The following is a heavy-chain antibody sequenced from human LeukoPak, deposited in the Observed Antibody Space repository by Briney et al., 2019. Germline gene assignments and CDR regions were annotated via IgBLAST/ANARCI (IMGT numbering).Heavy chain of an antibody. D-gene: IGHD3-9*01. V-gene: IGHV3-11*01. Sequence: PGGPLRLSCAASGFTFRDYNMKWVRQAPGKGLEWVSYITDSGSTIHYADSVNGRFTISRDNAKNSLYLQMNSLRAEDSAVYYCARSIGLTGGGVDVWGRGTTVTVSS. CDR1: GFTFRDYN. J-gene: IGHJ6*02. CDR3: ARSIGLTGGGVDV. CDR2: ITDSGSTI.